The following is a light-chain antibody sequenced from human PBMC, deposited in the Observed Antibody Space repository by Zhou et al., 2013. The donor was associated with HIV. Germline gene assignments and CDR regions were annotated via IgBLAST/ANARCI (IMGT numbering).Light chain of an antibody. CDR1: QSVSSN. V-gene: IGKV3-15*01. CDR2: GAS. J-gene: IGKJ1*01. CDR3: QQYNTDPRT. Sequence: EIVMTQSPATLSVSPGERATLSCRASQSVSSNLAWYQQKPGQAPRLLIYGASTRATGIPARFSGSGSGTEFTLTISSLQPEDVATYYCQQYNTDPRTFGQGTKVEIK.